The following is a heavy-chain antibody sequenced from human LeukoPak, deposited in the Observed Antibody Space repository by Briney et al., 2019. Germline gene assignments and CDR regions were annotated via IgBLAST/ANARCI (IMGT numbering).Heavy chain of an antibody. J-gene: IGHJ4*02. Sequence: GGSLRLSCAASGFTFSSYWMSWVRQAPGKGLEWVANIKQDGSEKYYVDSVKGRFTISRDNAKNSLYLQMNSLRAEDTAVYYCARASGYYDSSGYYSTGDYFDYWGQGTLVTVSS. CDR1: GFTFSSYW. V-gene: IGHV3-7*01. D-gene: IGHD3-22*01. CDR3: ARASGYYDSSGYYSTGDYFDY. CDR2: IKQDGSEK.